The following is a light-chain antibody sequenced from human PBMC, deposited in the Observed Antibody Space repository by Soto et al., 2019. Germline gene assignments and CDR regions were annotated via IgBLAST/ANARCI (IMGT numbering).Light chain of an antibody. J-gene: IGLJ1*01. CDR1: SSDVGAYDY. Sequence: QSVLTQPPSASGSPGQSVTISCTGTSSDVGAYDYVSWYQQHPGKAPKLMIYEINKRPSGVPDRFSGSKSGNTASLTVSGLQAEDEADYYCSSYTSTGTPVFGTGTKVTVL. V-gene: IGLV2-8*01. CDR2: EIN. CDR3: SSYTSTGTPV.